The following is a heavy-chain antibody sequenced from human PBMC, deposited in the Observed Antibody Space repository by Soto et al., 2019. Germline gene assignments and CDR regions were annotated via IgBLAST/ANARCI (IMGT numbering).Heavy chain of an antibody. CDR3: ARRYCTNGVCDYYMDV. D-gene: IGHD2-8*01. CDR2: IYPGDSDT. CDR1: GYSFTSYW. Sequence: GESLKISCKGSGYSFTSYWIGWVRQMPGKGLEWMGIIYPGDSDTRYSPSFQGQVTISADKSISTAYLQWSSLKASDTAMYYCARRYCTNGVCDYYMDVWGKGTTVTVS. J-gene: IGHJ6*03. V-gene: IGHV5-51*01.